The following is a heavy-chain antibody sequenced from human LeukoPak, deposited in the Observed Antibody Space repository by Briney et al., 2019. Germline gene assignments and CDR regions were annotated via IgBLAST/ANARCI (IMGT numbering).Heavy chain of an antibody. CDR2: IKQDGSEK. Sequence: GGSLRLSCAASGFTFSSYWMSWVRQAPGKGLEWVANIKQDGSEKYYVDSVKGRFTISRDNAKNSLYLQMNSLRAEDTALYHCARVVDVGVKFGELFSWFDPWGQGTLVTVSS. V-gene: IGHV3-7*03. CDR1: GFTFSSYW. CDR3: ARVVDVGVKFGELFSWFDP. J-gene: IGHJ5*02. D-gene: IGHD3-10*01.